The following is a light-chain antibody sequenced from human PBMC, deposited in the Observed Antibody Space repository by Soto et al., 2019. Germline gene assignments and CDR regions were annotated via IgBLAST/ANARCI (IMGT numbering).Light chain of an antibody. Sequence: QSVLTQPPSASGTPGQRVTISCSGSSSNIGSNYVYWYQQLPGTAPKLLIYRNNQRPSGVPERFSGSKYGTSASLAISGLLSEDEADYYCAAWDDSLSGYVVVGGGTQLTVL. CDR1: SSNIGSNY. CDR3: AAWDDSLSGYVV. CDR2: RNN. V-gene: IGLV1-47*01. J-gene: IGLJ2*01.